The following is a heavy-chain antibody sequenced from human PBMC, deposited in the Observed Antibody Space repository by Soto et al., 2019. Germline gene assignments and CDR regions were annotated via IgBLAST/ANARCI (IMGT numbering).Heavy chain of an antibody. D-gene: IGHD3-10*01. J-gene: IGHJ3*02. CDR2: ISAYNGNT. V-gene: IGHV1-18*01. Sequence: QVQLVQSGAEVKKPGASVKVSCKASGYTFTSYGISWVRQAPGQGLEWMGWISAYNGNTNYAQKLQGRVTMTTDTXMSTAYMELRSLRSDDTAVYYCASVNYYATIGAFDIWGQGTMVTVSS. CDR3: ASVNYYATIGAFDI. CDR1: GYTFTSYG.